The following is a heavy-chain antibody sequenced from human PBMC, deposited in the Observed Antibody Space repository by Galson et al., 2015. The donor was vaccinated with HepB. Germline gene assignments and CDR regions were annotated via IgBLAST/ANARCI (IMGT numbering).Heavy chain of an antibody. CDR3: ARMGDFSGYSSR. CDR2: IRSRGNNYAT. V-gene: IGHV3-73*01. D-gene: IGHD5-12*01. J-gene: IGHJ4*02. Sequence: SLRLSCAASGFTFSGSAIHWVRQASGKGPEWVGRIRSRGNNYATSYVPSLGGRFTISRVDSKNLAYLLMRRLKTEDTAVYYCARMGDFSGYSSRWGQGTLVTVSS. CDR1: GFTFSGSA.